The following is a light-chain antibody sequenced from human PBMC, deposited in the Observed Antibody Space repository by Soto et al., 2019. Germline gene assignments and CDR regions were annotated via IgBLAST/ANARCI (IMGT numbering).Light chain of an antibody. V-gene: IGKV1-27*01. CDR2: AAS. CDR1: QDIGNF. J-gene: IGKJ4*01. CDR3: QKCKVAPFT. Sequence: IRMTQSPSSLSAFVGDRVTITCRASQDIGNFLAWYQQKPGKVPKLLIYAASTLQSGVPSRFIGSGSGTDFTLTISSLQPEDVATYYCQKCKVAPFTFGGGTKVDI.